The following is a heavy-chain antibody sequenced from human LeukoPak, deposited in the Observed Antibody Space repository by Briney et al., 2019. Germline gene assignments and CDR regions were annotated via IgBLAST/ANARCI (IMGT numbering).Heavy chain of an antibody. J-gene: IGHJ5*02. Sequence: SVKVSCKVSGYTLTELSMHWVRQAPGQGLEWMGGIIPIFGTANYAQKFQGRVTITADESTSTAYMELSSLRSEDTAVYYCARGYYDFWSGYPPASGRFDPWGQGTLVTVSS. D-gene: IGHD3-3*01. CDR1: GYTLTELS. V-gene: IGHV1-69*13. CDR2: IIPIFGTA. CDR3: ARGYYDFWSGYPPASGRFDP.